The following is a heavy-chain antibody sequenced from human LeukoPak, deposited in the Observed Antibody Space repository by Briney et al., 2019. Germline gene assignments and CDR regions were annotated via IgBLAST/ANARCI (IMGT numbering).Heavy chain of an antibody. CDR3: ARLAVSGYNFDP. V-gene: IGHV4-4*09. CDR1: GGSVSSYD. D-gene: IGHD3-16*01. Sequence: SETLSLTCTVSGGSVSSYDWSWIPQPPGKGLEGIGYIYTSGSTKYNPSLKSRVTISVDTSQKQFPLKLSSVTAADTAVYYCARLAVSGYNFDPWGQGTLVTVSS. J-gene: IGHJ5*02. CDR2: IYTSGST.